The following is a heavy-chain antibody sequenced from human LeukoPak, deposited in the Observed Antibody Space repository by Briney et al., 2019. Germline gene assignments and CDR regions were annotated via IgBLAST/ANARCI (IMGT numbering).Heavy chain of an antibody. CDR1: GFTFSTYS. D-gene: IGHD6-13*01. CDR2: IRSGSTYL. Sequence: GGSLRLSCAASGFTFSTYSMNWVRQAPGKGLEWVSSIRSGSTYLYYADSVKGRFTISRDDAKNSLYLQMNSLRAEDTAVYYCARARSNWYGDCWGQGTLVTVSS. CDR3: ARARSNWYGDC. J-gene: IGHJ4*02. V-gene: IGHV3-21*01.